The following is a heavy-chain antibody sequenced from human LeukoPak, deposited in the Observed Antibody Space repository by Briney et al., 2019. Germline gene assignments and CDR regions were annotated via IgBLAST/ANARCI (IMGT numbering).Heavy chain of an antibody. CDR3: TTAPYYYDSSGPDDFDI. D-gene: IGHD3-22*01. CDR2: IKSKTDGGTT. CDR1: GFTFSNAW. J-gene: IGHJ3*02. Sequence: PGGSLRLSCAASGFTFSNAWMSWVRQAPGKGLEWVGRIKSKTDGGTTDYAAPVKGRFTISRDDSKNTLYLQMNSLKTEDTAMYYCTTAPYYYDSSGPDDFDIWGQGQMVTVSS. V-gene: IGHV3-15*01.